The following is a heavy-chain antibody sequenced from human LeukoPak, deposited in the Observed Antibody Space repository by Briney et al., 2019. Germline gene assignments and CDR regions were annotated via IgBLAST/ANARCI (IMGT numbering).Heavy chain of an antibody. Sequence: GGSLRLSCAASGFTFSSYGMHWVRQAPGKGLEWVAVIWYDGSNKYYADSVKGRSTISRDNSKNTLYLQMNSLRAEDTAVYYCARDYDSSGYPRALFYYYYYGMDVWGQGTTVTVSS. CDR1: GFTFSSYG. CDR3: ARDYDSSGYPRALFYYYYYGMDV. CDR2: IWYDGSNK. J-gene: IGHJ6*02. V-gene: IGHV3-33*01. D-gene: IGHD3-22*01.